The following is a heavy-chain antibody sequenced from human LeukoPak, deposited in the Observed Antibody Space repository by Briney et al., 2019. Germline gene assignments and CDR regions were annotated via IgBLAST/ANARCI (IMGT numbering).Heavy chain of an antibody. D-gene: IGHD4-17*01. V-gene: IGHV3-20*04. J-gene: IGHJ3*02. CDR3: ARDPDYGDYIWEAFDI. CDR2: ISWNGATT. Sequence: GGSLRLSCVASGFTSDEYGMSWVRQAPGKGLEWVSGISWNGATTGYADSVKGRFTISRDNAKNSLFLQVNSLRAEDTALYYCARDPDYGDYIWEAFDIWGQGTMVTVSS. CDR1: GFTSDEYG.